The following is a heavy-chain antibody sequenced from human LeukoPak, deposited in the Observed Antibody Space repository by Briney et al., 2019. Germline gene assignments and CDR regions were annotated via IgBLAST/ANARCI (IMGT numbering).Heavy chain of an antibody. CDR2: IKSKTDGGTT. D-gene: IGHD5-12*01. V-gene: IGHV3-15*07. Sequence: GGSLRLSCAASGFTVSSNYMNWVRQAPGKGLEWVGRIKSKTDGGTTDYAAPVKGRFTISRDDSENTVYLQMNSLQTEDTAVYFCSTHPTSGFWGQGTLVTVSS. J-gene: IGHJ4*02. CDR1: GFTVSSNY. CDR3: STHPTSGF.